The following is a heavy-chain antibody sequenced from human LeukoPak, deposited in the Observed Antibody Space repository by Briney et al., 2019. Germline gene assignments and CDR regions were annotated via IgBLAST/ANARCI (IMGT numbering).Heavy chain of an antibody. CDR2: INQSGSI. Sequence: SETLSPTCAVYGGSFSGYYWNWIRQPPEKGLEWIGEINQSGSINYNPSLKSRVTMSVDTSKNQFSLKLSSVTAADTAVYYCARGSYGDYGFKHWYFDLWGRGTLVTVSS. J-gene: IGHJ2*01. D-gene: IGHD4-17*01. CDR1: GGSFSGYY. CDR3: ARGSYGDYGFKHWYFDL. V-gene: IGHV4-34*01.